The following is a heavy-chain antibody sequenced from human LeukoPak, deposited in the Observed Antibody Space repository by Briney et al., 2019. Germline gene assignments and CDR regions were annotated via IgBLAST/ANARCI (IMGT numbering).Heavy chain of an antibody. Sequence: GGSLRLSCAASGFTFSNYAMSWVRQAPGKGLEWVSAITGSGGSTYYADSVKGRFTISRDNSKNTVFLQMNSLRAEDTAVYYCAKWGDYDVLTGYYVSDYWGQGTLVTVSS. CDR3: AKWGDYDVLTGYYVSDY. CDR1: GFTFSNYA. J-gene: IGHJ4*02. CDR2: ITGSGGST. D-gene: IGHD3-9*01. V-gene: IGHV3-23*01.